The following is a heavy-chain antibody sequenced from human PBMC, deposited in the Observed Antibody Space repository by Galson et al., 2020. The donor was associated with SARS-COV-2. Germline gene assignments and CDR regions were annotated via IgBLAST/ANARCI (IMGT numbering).Heavy chain of an antibody. Sequence: GGSLRLSCAASGFTFSSYGMHWVRQAPGKGLEWVAVIWYDGSNKYYADSVKGRFTISRDNSKNTLYLQMNSLRAEDTAVYYCAKDRLPFRGDAFDIWGLGTMVTVSS. CDR1: GFTFSSYG. CDR3: AKDRLPFRGDAFDI. CDR2: IWYDGSNK. J-gene: IGHJ3*02. V-gene: IGHV3-33*06.